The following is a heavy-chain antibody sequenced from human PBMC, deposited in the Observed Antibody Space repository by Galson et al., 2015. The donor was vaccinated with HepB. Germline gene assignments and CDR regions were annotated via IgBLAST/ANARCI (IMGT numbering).Heavy chain of an antibody. D-gene: IGHD5-12*01. CDR3: ARISGYKGDGLDL. CDR2: ISGSGGTT. CDR1: GFSFSTYA. Sequence: SLRLSCAASGFSFSTYAMSWVRQAPGKGLVWVSVISGSGGTTFYADSVKGRFAISRDNSKNTLFLQMNSLRADDTALYYCARISGYKGDGLDLWGQGTVVAVSS. V-gene: IGHV3-23*01. J-gene: IGHJ3*01.